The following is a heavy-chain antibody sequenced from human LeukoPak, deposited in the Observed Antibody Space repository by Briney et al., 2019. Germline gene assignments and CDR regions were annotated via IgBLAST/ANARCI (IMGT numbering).Heavy chain of an antibody. CDR1: GFTFSIYS. V-gene: IGHV3-21*01. J-gene: IGHJ3*02. D-gene: IGHD4-17*01. CDR3: ARDRGDDAFDI. Sequence: GGSLRLSCAASGFTFSIYSMNWVRQAPGKGLEWVSSISSSSSYIYYADSVKGRFTISRDNAKNSLYLQMNSLRAEDTAVYYCARDRGDDAFDIWGQGTMVTVSS. CDR2: ISSSSSYI.